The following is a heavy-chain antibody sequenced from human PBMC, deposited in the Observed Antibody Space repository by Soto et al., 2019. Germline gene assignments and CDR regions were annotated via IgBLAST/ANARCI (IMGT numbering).Heavy chain of an antibody. CDR3: ARGRYNWNDSGWFDP. V-gene: IGHV4-34*01. CDR2: INHSGST. CDR1: GGSFSGYY. Sequence: QVQLQQWGAGLLKPSETLSLTCAVYGGSFSGYYWSWIRQPPGKGLEWIGEINHSGSTNYNPSLKSRVTISVDTSKNQFSLILSSVTAADTAVYYCARGRYNWNDSGWFDPWGQGTLVTVSS. J-gene: IGHJ5*02. D-gene: IGHD1-1*01.